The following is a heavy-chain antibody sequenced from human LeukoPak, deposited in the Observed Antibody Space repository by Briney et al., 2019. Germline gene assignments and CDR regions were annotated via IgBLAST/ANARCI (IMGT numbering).Heavy chain of an antibody. V-gene: IGHV3-7*01. Sequence: GGSLRLSCAASGFTFSSYWMSWVRQAPGKGLEWVANIKQDGSEKYYVDSVKGRFTISRDNAKNSLYLQMNSLRAEDTAVYYCASDRSGGSCYECWFDPWGQGTLVTVPS. D-gene: IGHD2-15*01. CDR2: IKQDGSEK. CDR1: GFTFSSYW. CDR3: ASDRSGGSCYECWFDP. J-gene: IGHJ5*02.